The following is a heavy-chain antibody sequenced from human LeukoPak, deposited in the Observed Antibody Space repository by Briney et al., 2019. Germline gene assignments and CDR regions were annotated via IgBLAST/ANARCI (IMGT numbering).Heavy chain of an antibody. D-gene: IGHD2-2*01. CDR1: GDSINIYY. V-gene: IGHV4-59*08. J-gene: IGHJ4*02. CDR3: ARQVPYTSRPDY. CDR2: IYYSGST. Sequence: SETLSLTCTVSGDSINIYYWTWIRQPPGKGLEWIGYIYYSGSTNYNPSLKSRVTISVDTSKNQFSLKLDSVTAADTAVYYCARQVPYTSRPDYWCQGTLVTVSS.